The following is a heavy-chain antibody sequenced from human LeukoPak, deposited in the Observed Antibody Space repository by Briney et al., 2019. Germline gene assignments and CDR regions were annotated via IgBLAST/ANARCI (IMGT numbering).Heavy chain of an antibody. CDR1: GGSFSGYY. CDR3: ARDYYGSGSSDASDPYYYYMDV. V-gene: IGHV4-34*01. CDR2: INHSGST. Sequence: SETLSLTCAVYGGSFSGYYWSWIRQPPGKGLEWIGEINHSGSTNYNPSLKSRVTISVDTSKNQFSLKLSSVTAADTAVYYCARDYYGSGSSDASDPYYYYMDVWGKGTTVTVSS. J-gene: IGHJ6*03. D-gene: IGHD3-10*01.